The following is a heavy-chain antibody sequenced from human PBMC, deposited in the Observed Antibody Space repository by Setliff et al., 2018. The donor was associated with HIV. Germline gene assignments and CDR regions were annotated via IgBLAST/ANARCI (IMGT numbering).Heavy chain of an antibody. CDR2: ISSSGSTR. CDR1: GFTFSSYE. J-gene: IGHJ4*02. D-gene: IGHD3-9*01. V-gene: IGHV3-48*03. Sequence: GGSLRLSCAASGFTFSSYEMNGVRQAPGKGLEWVSYISSSGSTRYYAVSVKGRFTISRDNAKNSLYLQMDSLRAEDTAVYYCVRDRDWAFDYWGQGILVTVSS. CDR3: VRDRDWAFDY.